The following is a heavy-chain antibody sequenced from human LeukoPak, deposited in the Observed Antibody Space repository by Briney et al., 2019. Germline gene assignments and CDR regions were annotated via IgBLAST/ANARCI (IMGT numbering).Heavy chain of an antibody. CDR2: IYYSGST. CDR3: ARGKYSAKYGSGSYYNRNGAFDI. J-gene: IGHJ3*02. Sequence: SETLSLTCTVSGGPISSYYWGWIRQPPGKGLEWIGYIYYSGSTNYNPSLKSRVTISVDTSKNQFSLKLSSVTAADTAVYYCARGKYSAKYGSGSYYNRNGAFDIWGQGTMVTVSS. D-gene: IGHD3-10*01. V-gene: IGHV4-59*01. CDR1: GGPISSYY.